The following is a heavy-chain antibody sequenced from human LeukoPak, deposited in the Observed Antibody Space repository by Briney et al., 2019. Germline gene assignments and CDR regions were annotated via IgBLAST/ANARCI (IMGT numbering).Heavy chain of an antibody. Sequence: ASVKVSYKASGYTFTGYYMHWVRQAPGQGLEWMGWINPNSGGTNYAQKFQGRVTMTRDTSISTAYMELSRLRSDDTAVYYCARGIRGVTTEEGVDYWGQGTLVTVSS. J-gene: IGHJ4*02. CDR1: GYTFTGYY. CDR3: ARGIRGVTTEEGVDY. D-gene: IGHD2-21*02. CDR2: INPNSGGT. V-gene: IGHV1-2*02.